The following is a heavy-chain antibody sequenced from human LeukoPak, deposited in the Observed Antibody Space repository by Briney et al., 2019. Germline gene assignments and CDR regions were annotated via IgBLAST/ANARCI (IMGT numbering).Heavy chain of an antibody. CDR3: ARSRKNDCSSTSCYTDY. D-gene: IGHD2-2*02. J-gene: IGHJ4*02. CDR2: IYYSGGT. Sequence: PSETLSLTCAVYGGSFSGYYWSWIRQPPGKGLEWIGSIYYSGGTYYNPSLKSRVTISVDTSKNHFSLKVSSVTAADTAVYYCARSRKNDCSSTSCYTDYWGQGTLVTVSS. V-gene: IGHV4-34*01. CDR1: GGSFSGYY.